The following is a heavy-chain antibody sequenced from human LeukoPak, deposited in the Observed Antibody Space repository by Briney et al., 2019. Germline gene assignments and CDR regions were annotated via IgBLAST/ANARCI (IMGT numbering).Heavy chain of an antibody. D-gene: IGHD6-19*01. J-gene: IGHJ4*02. Sequence: SETLSLTCAVYGGSFSGYYWSWIRQPPGKGLEWIGEINHSGSTNYNPSLKSRVTISVDTSKNQFSLKPSSVTAADTAVYYCARRYSSGWYGSDYWGQGTLVTVSS. CDR2: INHSGST. V-gene: IGHV4-34*01. CDR3: ARRYSSGWYGSDY. CDR1: GGSFSGYY.